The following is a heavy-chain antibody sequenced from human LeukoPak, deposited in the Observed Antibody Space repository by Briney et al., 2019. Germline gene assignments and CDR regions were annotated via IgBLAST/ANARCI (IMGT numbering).Heavy chain of an antibody. D-gene: IGHD4-17*01. CDR3: ARDRDYGDYNTQDLFVY. J-gene: IGHJ4*02. CDR2: ASGSGGST. V-gene: IGHV3-23*01. Sequence: PGGSLRLSCAASGFTFSSYAMSWVRQAPGKGLEWVSSASGSGGSTYYADSVKGRFTISRDNSKNTLYLQMNSLRAEDTAVYYCARDRDYGDYNTQDLFVYWGQGTLVTVSS. CDR1: GFTFSSYA.